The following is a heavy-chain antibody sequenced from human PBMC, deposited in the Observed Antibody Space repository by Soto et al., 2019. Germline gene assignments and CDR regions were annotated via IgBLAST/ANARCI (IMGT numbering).Heavy chain of an antibody. CDR1: GVTFDDYA. V-gene: IGHV3-9*01. CDR3: AKDHRTAGPYSSLRGDDFDY. Sequence: EVQLVESGGGLVQPGRSLSLSCAASGVTFDDYAMHWVRQAPGKGLEWVAGISWDSGSIGDADFVKGRFTISRDNAKNSVYLRMNSLRAEDTALYYWAKDHRTAGPYSSLRGDDFDYGGQGTLVTVSP. J-gene: IGHJ4*02. CDR2: ISWDSGSI. D-gene: IGHD6-13*01.